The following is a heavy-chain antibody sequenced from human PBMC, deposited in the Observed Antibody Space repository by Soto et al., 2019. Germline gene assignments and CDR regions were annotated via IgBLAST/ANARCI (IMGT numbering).Heavy chain of an antibody. CDR2: ISASGGST. Sequence: HPGGSLRLSCAASGFTFSTYAMTWVRQAPGKGLEWVSAISASGGSTYYADSVKGRLSITRDTSATIVYMALSSLKSEDTAVYYCARASRRNYESAFDPWGLGTLVTVSS. CDR3: ARASRRNYESAFDP. V-gene: IGHV3-23*01. D-gene: IGHD1-7*01. J-gene: IGHJ5*02. CDR1: GFTFSTYA.